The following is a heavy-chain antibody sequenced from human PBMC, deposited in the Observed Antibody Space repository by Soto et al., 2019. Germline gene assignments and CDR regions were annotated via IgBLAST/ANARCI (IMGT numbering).Heavy chain of an antibody. J-gene: IGHJ6*02. D-gene: IGHD6-13*01. Sequence: QVQLVQSGAEVRKPGSSVKVSCKASGGTFSNYGISWVRQAPGQGLEWRGGIIPIFDTSNSAQKFRCRVTITADKSTSTAYMELSGLTSEDTAVYVCARGMNGTTAAGYYYYYAMDLWGHGTAVTVSS. CDR1: GGTFSNYG. CDR3: ARGMNGTTAAGYYYYYAMDL. V-gene: IGHV1-69*06. CDR2: IIPIFDTS.